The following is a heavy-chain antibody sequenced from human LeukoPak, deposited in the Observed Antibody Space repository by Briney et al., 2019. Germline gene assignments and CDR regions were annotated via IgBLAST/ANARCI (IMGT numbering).Heavy chain of an antibody. CDR2: ISSSSSYI. D-gene: IGHD6-19*01. J-gene: IGHJ6*02. CDR1: GFTFSSYS. V-gene: IGHV3-21*01. Sequence: PGGSLRLSCAASGFTFSSYSMNWVRQAPGKGLEWVSSISSSSSYIYYADSVKGRFTISRDNAENSLYLQMNSLRAEDTAVYYCARDRQQWPPFSGTDVWGQGTTVTVSS. CDR3: ARDRQQWPPFSGTDV.